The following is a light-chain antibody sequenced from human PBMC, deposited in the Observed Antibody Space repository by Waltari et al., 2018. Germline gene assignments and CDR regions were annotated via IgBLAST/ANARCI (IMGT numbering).Light chain of an antibody. Sequence: SYEVTQPPSVSVSPGQTASITCSGDKLGEKYVSWYQQKPGQSPVVVIYEDDDRPSGIPGRFSVSNSGNTATLTISGTQAMDEADYYCQAWDGSTSTVVFGGGTKVTVL. CDR3: QAWDGSTSTVV. J-gene: IGLJ2*01. V-gene: IGLV3-1*01. CDR1: KLGEKY. CDR2: EDD.